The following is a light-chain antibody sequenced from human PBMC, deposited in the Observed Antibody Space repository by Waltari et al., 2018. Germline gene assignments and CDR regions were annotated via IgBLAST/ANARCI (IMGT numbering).Light chain of an antibody. Sequence: ELVMTQSQPTLSVSPGERPTLSCRASQSVSSNLAWYQQKPGQAPRLLIYGASTRATGIPGRFSGSGSGTEFTLTISSLQSEDFAVYYCQQYNNWPPWTFGQGTKVEIK. CDR1: QSVSSN. CDR2: GAS. CDR3: QQYNNWPPWT. J-gene: IGKJ1*01. V-gene: IGKV3-15*01.